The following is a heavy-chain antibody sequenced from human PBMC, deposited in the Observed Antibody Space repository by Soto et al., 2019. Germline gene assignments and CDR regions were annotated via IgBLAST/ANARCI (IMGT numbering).Heavy chain of an antibody. V-gene: IGHV3-23*01. Sequence: GGSLRLSCAASGFTFSSYAMSWVRQAPGKGLEWVSAISGSGGSTYYADSVKGRFTTSRDNSKNTLYLQMNSLRAEDTAVYYCAQGYSSSAHFDYWGQGTLVTVSS. CDR2: ISGSGGST. CDR1: GFTFSSYA. J-gene: IGHJ4*02. D-gene: IGHD6-6*01. CDR3: AQGYSSSAHFDY.